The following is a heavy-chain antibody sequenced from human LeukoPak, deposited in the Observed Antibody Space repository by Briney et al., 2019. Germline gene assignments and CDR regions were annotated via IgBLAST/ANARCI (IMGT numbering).Heavy chain of an antibody. Sequence: GASVKVSRKASGWSFSNHGICWVRQAPGQGLEWMGWIGADNGDTHYAQKLQGRVTMTTDTYTNTAYMDLRGLRSDDTAVYYCARASSPYNWYFDLWGRGTLVTVSS. D-gene: IGHD4-11*01. V-gene: IGHV1-18*01. CDR3: ARASSPYNWYFDL. CDR1: GWSFSNHG. CDR2: IGADNGDT. J-gene: IGHJ2*01.